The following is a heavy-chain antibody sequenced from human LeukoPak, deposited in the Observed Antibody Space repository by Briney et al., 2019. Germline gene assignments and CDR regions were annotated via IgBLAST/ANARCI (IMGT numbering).Heavy chain of an antibody. V-gene: IGHV1-2*02. CDR2: INPNNGDT. J-gene: IGHJ4*02. CDR1: GYTFIDYS. CDR3: ATHCSGAACFDY. D-gene: IGHD2-15*01. Sequence: ASVTVSCTSSGYTFIDYSIHWVRQAPGQGLEWMGEINPNNGDTNFAPEFQGRVTMTRDTSITTAFMELSSLRYADTAIYYYATHCSGAACFDYWGQGTLVTVSS.